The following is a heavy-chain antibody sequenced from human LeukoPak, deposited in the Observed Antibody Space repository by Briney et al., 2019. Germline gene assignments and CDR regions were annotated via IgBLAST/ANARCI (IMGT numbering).Heavy chain of an antibody. CDR3: ARARGFDTSDFDI. J-gene: IGHJ3*02. V-gene: IGHV3-48*02. CDR1: GFSFSNYK. CDR2: IANSGSTT. Sequence: GGSLRLSCAASGFSFSNYKMNWVRQAPGKGLEWVSNIANSGSTTYYADSVKGRFTISRDNAKNSLYLQMHSLRDEDTAMYYCARARGFDTSDFDIWGQGTMVTVSS. D-gene: IGHD3-22*01.